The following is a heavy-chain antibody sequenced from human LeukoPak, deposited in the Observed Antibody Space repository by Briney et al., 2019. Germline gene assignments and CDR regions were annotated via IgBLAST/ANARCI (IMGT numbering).Heavy chain of an antibody. D-gene: IGHD2-2*01. J-gene: IGHJ4*02. CDR2: ISGRGASK. CDR1: GLTFNNYA. Sequence: GGSLRLSCAVSGLTFNNYAMSWVRQAPGKGLEWVSGISGRGASKYYADSVKGRFTISRDNSKNTLYLQMNSLRAEDTAVYYCAKGVVVAPDVTSFDYWGQGTLVTVSS. V-gene: IGHV3-23*01. CDR3: AKGVVVAPDVTSFDY.